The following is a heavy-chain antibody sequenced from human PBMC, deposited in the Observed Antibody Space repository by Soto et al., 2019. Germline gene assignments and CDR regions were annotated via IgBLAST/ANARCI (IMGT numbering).Heavy chain of an antibody. D-gene: IGHD6-13*01. CDR3: ARLTAAGGVDQFDY. J-gene: IGHJ4*02. Sequence: EVQLEESGGGLVQPGGSLRLSCAASGFTFSSYWMTWVCQAPGKGLEWVANIKEDGTEQYQVDSVKGRFTFSRDNAKKTLYLQMNSLRVEDTAVYYCARLTAAGGVDQFDYWGQGTLVTVSS. V-gene: IGHV3-7*05. CDR1: GFTFSSYW. CDR2: IKEDGTEQ.